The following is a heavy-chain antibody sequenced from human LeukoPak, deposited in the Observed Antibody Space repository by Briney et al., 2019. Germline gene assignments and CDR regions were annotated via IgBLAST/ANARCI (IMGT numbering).Heavy chain of an antibody. J-gene: IGHJ3*02. V-gene: IGHV4-61*02. CDR2: ISSSGST. CDR1: GGSISTSSYY. Sequence: PSETLSLTCTVSGGSISTSSYYWSWIRQPAGKELEWIGRISSSGSTNYNPSLKSRVTISVDTSKNQFSLKLSSVTAADTAVYFCARGPYSYDSSGAFDIWGQGTMVTVSS. CDR3: ARGPYSYDSSGAFDI. D-gene: IGHD3-22*01.